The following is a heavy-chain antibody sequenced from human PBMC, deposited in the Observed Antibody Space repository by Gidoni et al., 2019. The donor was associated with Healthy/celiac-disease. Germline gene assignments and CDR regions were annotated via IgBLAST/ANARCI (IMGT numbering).Heavy chain of an antibody. CDR2: IIPILGIA. J-gene: IGHJ6*02. V-gene: IGHV1-69*08. Sequence: QVQLVQSGAEVKKPGSSVKVSCKASGGTFSSYTISWVRQAPGQGLEWMGGIIPILGIANYAQKFQGRVTITADKSTSTAYMELSSLRSEDTAVYYCARDYYGSGSYYYYYGMDVWGQGTTVTVSS. CDR3: ARDYYGSGSYYYYYGMDV. CDR1: GGTFSSYT. D-gene: IGHD3-10*01.